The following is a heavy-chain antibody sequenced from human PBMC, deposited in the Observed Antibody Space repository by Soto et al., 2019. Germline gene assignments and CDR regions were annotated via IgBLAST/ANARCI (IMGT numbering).Heavy chain of an antibody. CDR2: IHLGGTT. Sequence: PSETLSLTCAVSGYSITSSTFWGWIRQPPGKGLEWIGSIHLGGTTYYDPSLKSRVTILLDTSRNEFSLKLSSVTAADTAVYYCARQRPNFGAVDSWGQGALVTVSS. CDR1: GYSITSSTF. D-gene: IGHD3-10*01. CDR3: ARQRPNFGAVDS. V-gene: IGHV4-38-2*01. J-gene: IGHJ4*02.